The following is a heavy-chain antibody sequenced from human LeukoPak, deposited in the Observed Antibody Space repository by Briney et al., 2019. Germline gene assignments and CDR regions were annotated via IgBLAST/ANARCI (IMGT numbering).Heavy chain of an antibody. V-gene: IGHV3-30*02. CDR1: GFTFSSYG. D-gene: IGHD4-17*01. CDR3: ARSRDYGDGRIGSYWFDP. Sequence: GGSLRLSCAASGFTFSSYGMHWVRQAPGKGLEWVAFIRYDGSNKYYADSVKGRFTISRDNSKNTLYLQMNSLRAEDTAVYYCARSRDYGDGRIGSYWFDPWGQGTLVTVSS. J-gene: IGHJ5*02. CDR2: IRYDGSNK.